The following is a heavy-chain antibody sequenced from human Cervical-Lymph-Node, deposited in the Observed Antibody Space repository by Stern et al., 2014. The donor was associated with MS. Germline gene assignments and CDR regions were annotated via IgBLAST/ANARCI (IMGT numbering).Heavy chain of an antibody. J-gene: IGHJ4*02. Sequence: EVQLVESGGGLVQPGRSLRLSCAASGFTFDDYAMHWVRQAPGKGLEWVSGISWNSGSIGYADSVKGRFTISRDNAKNSLYLQMNSLRAEDTALYYCARRKVIVGAPFDYWGQGTLVTVSS. D-gene: IGHD1-26*01. CDR2: ISWNSGSI. V-gene: IGHV3-9*01. CDR1: GFTFDDYA. CDR3: ARRKVIVGAPFDY.